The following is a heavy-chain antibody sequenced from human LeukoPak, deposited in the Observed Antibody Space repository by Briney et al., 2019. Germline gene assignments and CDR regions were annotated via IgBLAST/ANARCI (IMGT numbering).Heavy chain of an antibody. CDR1: GFTFSNYS. J-gene: IGHJ1*01. V-gene: IGHV3-23*01. CDR2: ISGSDTST. CDR3: AIMHGYYDGSGYWVQ. D-gene: IGHD3-22*01. Sequence: GGSLRLSCAASGFTFSNYSMTWVRQAPGKGLEWVSSISGSDTSTYYADSVEGRFTISRDNPRNTLYMQMNSLRDEDTALYYCAIMHGYYDGSGYWVQWGQGTLVTVSS.